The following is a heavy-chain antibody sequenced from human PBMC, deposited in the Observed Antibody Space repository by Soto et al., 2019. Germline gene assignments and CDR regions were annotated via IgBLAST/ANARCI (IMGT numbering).Heavy chain of an antibody. J-gene: IGHJ6*02. V-gene: IGHV1-69*13. CDR1: GGTFSSYA. Sequence: SVKVSCKASGGTFSSYAISWVRQAPGQGLEWMGGIIPIFGTANYAQKFQGRVTITADESTSTAYMELSSLRSEDTAVYYCARRRGKGTTPLNYYYGMDVWGQGTTVTVS. D-gene: IGHD4-17*01. CDR3: ARRRGKGTTPLNYYYGMDV. CDR2: IIPIFGTA.